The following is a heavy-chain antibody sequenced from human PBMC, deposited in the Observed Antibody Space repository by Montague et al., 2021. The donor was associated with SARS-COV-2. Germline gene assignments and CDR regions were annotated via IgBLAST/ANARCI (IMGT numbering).Heavy chain of an antibody. V-gene: IGHV4-61*03. CDR2: LYYGGSM. D-gene: IGHD2/OR15-2a*01. CDR3: ARAYYGVNDAFDI. J-gene: IGHJ3*02. CDR1: GGSVNSGSLY. Sequence: SETLSLTCTVSGGSVNSGSLYWSWIRQPPGKGLEWIGYLYYGGSMNYNPSLKSRVTISVDTSKNDFSLKLSSVTAADTAVYFCARAYYGVNDAFDIWGHGIMVTVSS.